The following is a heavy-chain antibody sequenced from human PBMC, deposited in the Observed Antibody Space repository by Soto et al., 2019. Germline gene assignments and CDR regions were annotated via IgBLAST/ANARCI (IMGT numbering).Heavy chain of an antibody. D-gene: IGHD1-26*01. CDR3: ARDLGWELPPIYYYYGMDV. Sequence: QVQLVQSGAEVKKPGASVKVSCKASGYTFTSHYMHWVRQAPGQGLEWMGIINPSGGSTRYAQKFQGRVPMNRDTSTSTVYMELSSLRSEDTAVYYCARDLGWELPPIYYYYGMDVWGQGTTVTVSS. CDR2: INPSGGST. V-gene: IGHV1-46*01. J-gene: IGHJ6*02. CDR1: GYTFTSHY.